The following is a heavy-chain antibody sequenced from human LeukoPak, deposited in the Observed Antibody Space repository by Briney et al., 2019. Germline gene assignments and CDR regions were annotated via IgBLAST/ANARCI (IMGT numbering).Heavy chain of an antibody. CDR2: IKQDGSEK. CDR3: ARDVRGSVTSYFYYYMDV. CDR1: GFTFSSNW. D-gene: IGHD5-18*01. J-gene: IGHJ6*03. Sequence: GGSLRLSCAASGFTFSSNWMSWVRQAPGKGREWVANIKQDGSEKYSVDSVKGRFTISRDNAKNSLYLQMNSLRTEDTAVYYCARDVRGSVTSYFYYYMDVWGKGTTVTVSS. V-gene: IGHV3-7*01.